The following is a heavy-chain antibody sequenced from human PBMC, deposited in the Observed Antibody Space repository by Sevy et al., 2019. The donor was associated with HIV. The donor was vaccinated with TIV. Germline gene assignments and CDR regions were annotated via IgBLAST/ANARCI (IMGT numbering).Heavy chain of an antibody. CDR3: ATTKDYYESSGSPFDY. D-gene: IGHD3-22*01. CDR2: FDPEDDET. V-gene: IGHV1-24*01. Sequence: ASVKVSCKVSGYRLSQLSMHWVRQAPGKGLEWMGSFDPEDDETIYAQNFQGRVAMTEDTSKDTAYMELSTLRSEDTAGYYCATTKDYYESSGSPFDYWGQGTLVTVSS. J-gene: IGHJ4*02. CDR1: GYRLSQLS.